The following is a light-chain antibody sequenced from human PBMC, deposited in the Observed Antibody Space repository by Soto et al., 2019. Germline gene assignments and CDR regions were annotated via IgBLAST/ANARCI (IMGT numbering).Light chain of an antibody. Sequence: XXXXTPSPATVSVSPGERATLXXXXXXSVSSNLAWYQQKPGQAPRLLIYGASTRATGIPARFSGSGSGTEFTLTISSLQSEDFAVYYCQQYNNWPPWTFGQGTKVDIK. V-gene: IGKV3-15*01. CDR1: XSVSSN. CDR2: GAS. J-gene: IGKJ1*01. CDR3: QQYNNWPPWT.